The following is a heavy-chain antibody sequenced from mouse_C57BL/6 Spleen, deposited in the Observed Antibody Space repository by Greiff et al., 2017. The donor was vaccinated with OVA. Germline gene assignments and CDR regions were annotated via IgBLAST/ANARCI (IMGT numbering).Heavy chain of an antibody. J-gene: IGHJ2*01. CDR2: IDPSDSYT. CDR1: GYTFTSYC. V-gene: IGHV1-50*01. Sequence: QVQLQQPGAELVKPGASVKLSCKASGYTFTSYCMQWVKQRPGQGLEWIGEIDPSDSYTNYNQKFTGKATLTVDTSSSTAYMQLSSLTSEDSAVYYCTGSDYWGQGTTLTVSS. CDR3: TGSDY.